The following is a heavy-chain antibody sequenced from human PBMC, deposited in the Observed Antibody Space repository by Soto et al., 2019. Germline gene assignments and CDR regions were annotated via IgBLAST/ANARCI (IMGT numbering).Heavy chain of an antibody. CDR3: ARLPGPNHRQLYFDY. J-gene: IGHJ4*02. CDR2: IFPSDSEI. Sequence: EVQLVQSGAVVKKPGESLKISCKASQYNFTDHWIGWVRQMPGKGLEWMAIIFPSDSEIRINSPFKGQVTISADKSINTAFLQWSSLQASDTAMIYCARLPGPNHRQLYFDYWGQGALVTVSS. CDR1: QYNFTDHW. D-gene: IGHD7-27*01. V-gene: IGHV5-51*01.